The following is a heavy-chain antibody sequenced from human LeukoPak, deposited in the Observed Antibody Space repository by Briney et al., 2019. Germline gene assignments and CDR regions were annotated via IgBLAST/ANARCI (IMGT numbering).Heavy chain of an antibody. CDR1: GFTFSDYY. V-gene: IGHV3-11*05. D-gene: IGHD6-13*01. CDR3: ARGSSSDWYYFDY. Sequence: PGGSLRLSCAASGFTFSDYYMSWIRQAPGKGLEWVSYISGSSSYTDYADSVKGRFTISRDNAKNSLHLQMNSLRAEDTAEYYCARGSSSDWYYFDYWGQGTLVTVSS. J-gene: IGHJ4*02. CDR2: ISGSSSYT.